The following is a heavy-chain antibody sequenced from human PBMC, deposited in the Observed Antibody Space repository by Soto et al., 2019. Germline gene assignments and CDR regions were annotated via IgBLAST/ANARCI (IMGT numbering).Heavy chain of an antibody. J-gene: IGHJ5*02. D-gene: IGHD6-19*01. CDR1: GYTLTRYY. Sequence: ASVKVSCKASGYTLTRYYMHWVRQAPGQGLEWMGIINPSGGSTSYAQKFQGRVTMTRDTSTSTVYMELSSLRSEDTAVYYCARGEKQWLVRGWFDPWGQGTLVTVSS. CDR2: INPSGGST. CDR3: ARGEKQWLVRGWFDP. V-gene: IGHV1-46*01.